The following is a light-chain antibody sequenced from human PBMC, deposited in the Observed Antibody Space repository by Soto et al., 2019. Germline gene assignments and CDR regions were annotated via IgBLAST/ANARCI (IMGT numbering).Light chain of an antibody. CDR1: SGDVGGYNY. CDR3: CSYASSYLWV. V-gene: IGLV2-11*01. Sequence: QSVLTQPRSLSGSPGQSVTISCTGTSGDVGGYNYVAWYQQRAGEAPELMIYDVTKRPSGVPDRFSGSKSGNTAFLTISGLHSEDEAEYYCCSYASSYLWVFGGGTKLTVL. CDR2: DVT. J-gene: IGLJ3*02.